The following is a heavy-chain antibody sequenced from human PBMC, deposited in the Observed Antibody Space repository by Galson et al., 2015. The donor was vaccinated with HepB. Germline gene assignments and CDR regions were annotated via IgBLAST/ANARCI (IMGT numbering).Heavy chain of an antibody. J-gene: IGHJ4*02. D-gene: IGHD3-22*01. Sequence: SVKVSCKASGGTFSSYAISWVRQAPGQGLEWMGGIIPIFGTANYAQKFQGRVTITADESTSTAYMELSSLRSEDTAVYYCARASYYYDSSGPPLDYWGQGTLVTVSS. V-gene: IGHV1-69*13. CDR3: ARASYYYDSSGPPLDY. CDR1: GGTFSSYA. CDR2: IIPIFGTA.